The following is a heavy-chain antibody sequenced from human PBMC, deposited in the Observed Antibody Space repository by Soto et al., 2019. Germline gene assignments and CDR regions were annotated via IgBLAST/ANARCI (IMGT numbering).Heavy chain of an antibody. J-gene: IGHJ1*01. CDR2: ISAYNGNT. Sequence: ASVKVSCKASGYTFTSYGISWVRQAPGQGLEWMGWISAYNGNTNYAQKLQGRVTMTTDTSTSTAYMELRSLRSEDTAVYYCEKERTGAPDTWAQGTVLTVSS. V-gene: IGHV1-18*01. CDR1: GYTFTSYG. CDR3: EKERTGAPDT.